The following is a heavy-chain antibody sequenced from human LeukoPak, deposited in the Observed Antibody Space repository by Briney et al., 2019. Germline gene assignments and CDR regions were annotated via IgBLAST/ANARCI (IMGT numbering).Heavy chain of an antibody. J-gene: IGHJ6*02. CDR2: IKQDGSEK. CDR1: GFTFDNYD. D-gene: IGHD6-19*01. CDR3: ARERVAVAGTRYCYGMDV. Sequence: GGSLRLSCEASGFTFDNYDMHWVRQAPGKGLEWVANIKQDGSEKYYVDSVEGRFTISRDNAKNSLYLQMNSLRAEDTAVYYCARERVAVAGTRYCYGMDVWGQGTTVTVSS. V-gene: IGHV3-7*01.